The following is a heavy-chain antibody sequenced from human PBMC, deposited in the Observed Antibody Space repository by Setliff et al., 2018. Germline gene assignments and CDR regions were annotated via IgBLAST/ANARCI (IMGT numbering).Heavy chain of an antibody. CDR3: AKEYVVISFVRNSHQHYGMDV. CDR1: GGSISSRSYY. V-gene: IGHV4-61*09. J-gene: IGHJ6*02. D-gene: IGHD2-21*01. CDR2: IYTNGAT. Sequence: SETLSLTCTVSGGSISSRSYYWGWIRQPPGKGLEWIGHIYTNGATSYSPSLKSRVSISADTSKNVLSLRLTSVTAADTAVYYCAKEYVVISFVRNSHQHYGMDVWGPGTTVTVSS.